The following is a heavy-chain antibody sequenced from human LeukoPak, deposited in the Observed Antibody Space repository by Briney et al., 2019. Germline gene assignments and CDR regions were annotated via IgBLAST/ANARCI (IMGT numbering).Heavy chain of an antibody. D-gene: IGHD3-10*01. CDR2: ISGSGGST. CDR3: AKVTAGLRVLWFGEFDY. Sequence: GGSLRLSCAASGFTFSSYAMSWVRQAPGKGLEWVSAISGSGGSTYYADSVKGRFTISRDNSKNTLYLQMNSLRAEDTAVYYCAKVTAGLRVLWFGEFDYWGQGTLVTVSS. J-gene: IGHJ4*02. V-gene: IGHV3-23*01. CDR1: GFTFSSYA.